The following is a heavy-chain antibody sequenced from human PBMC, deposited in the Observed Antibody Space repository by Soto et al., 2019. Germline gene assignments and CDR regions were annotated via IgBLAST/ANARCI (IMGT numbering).Heavy chain of an antibody. CDR3: ARDTTVVPIYYGMDV. CDR1: GGTFSTYT. V-gene: IGHV1-69*01. D-gene: IGHD6-6*01. J-gene: IGHJ6*02. CDR2: IIPIFGTA. Sequence: QVQLVQSGAEVKKPGSSVKVSCKASGGTFSTYTINWVRQAPGQGLEWMGGIIPIFGTANYAQKFQGRVTITADESTSTAYMELSSLRSEDTAVYYCARDTTVVPIYYGMDVWGQGTTVTVSS.